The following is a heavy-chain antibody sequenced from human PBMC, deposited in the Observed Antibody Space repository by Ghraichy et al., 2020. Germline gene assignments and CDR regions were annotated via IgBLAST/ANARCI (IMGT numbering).Heavy chain of an antibody. CDR3: ARWADSCTTGVCYAVFDN. Sequence: LSLTCAASGFMLSRFGMHWVRQAPGKGLEWVAVISSDGSIKYYADSVKGRFTISRDNSKNTLYLQMNSLRAEDTAVYHCARWADSCTTGVCYAVFDNWGQGTLVTVSS. CDR2: ISSDGSIK. D-gene: IGHD2-8*01. V-gene: IGHV3-30*19. J-gene: IGHJ4*02. CDR1: GFMLSRFG.